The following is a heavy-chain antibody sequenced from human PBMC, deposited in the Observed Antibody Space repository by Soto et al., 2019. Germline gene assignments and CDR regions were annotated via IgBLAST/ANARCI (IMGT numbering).Heavy chain of an antibody. J-gene: IGHJ6*02. CDR3: RSSTSCYDESCVDV. Sequence: SETLSLTCTVSGGSISSGDYYWSWIRQPPGKGLEWIGYIHYSGSTYYNPSLKSRVTISVDTSKNQFSLKLTSVTAADTAVYYCRSSTSCYDESCVDVWGQGTMVTVSS. CDR2: IHYSGST. D-gene: IGHD2-2*01. CDR1: GGSISSGDYY. V-gene: IGHV4-30-4*01.